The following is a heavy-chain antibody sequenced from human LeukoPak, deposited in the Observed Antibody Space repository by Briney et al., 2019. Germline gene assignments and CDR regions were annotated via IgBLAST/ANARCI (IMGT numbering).Heavy chain of an antibody. CDR2: IWYDETNK. D-gene: IGHD4-23*01. V-gene: IGHV3-33*06. Sequence: QPGRSLRLSCAASGFTFSSYGMQWVRPAPGKGLEWVAVIWYDETNKYYADSVKGRFTISRDNSKNTLYLQMNSLRAEDTAVYYCAKDLYGGNRYFALWGRGTLVTVSS. CDR3: AKDLYGGNRYFAL. CDR1: GFTFSSYG. J-gene: IGHJ2*01.